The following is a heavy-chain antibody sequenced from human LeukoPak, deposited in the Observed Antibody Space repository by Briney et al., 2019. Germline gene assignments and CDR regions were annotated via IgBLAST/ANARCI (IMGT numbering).Heavy chain of an antibody. CDR1: GGSISSSRYY. D-gene: IGHD3-10*01. V-gene: IGHV4-39*07. CDR2: IYYSGST. Sequence: PSETLSLTCTVAGGSISSSRYYWAWIRKPPGKGLEWIGSIYYSGSTYYNPSLKIRLAISVDTSKNQFSLKLSSVTAADTAVYYCARGGYGSGSYLSYWGQGTLVTVSS. J-gene: IGHJ4*02. CDR3: ARGGYGSGSYLSY.